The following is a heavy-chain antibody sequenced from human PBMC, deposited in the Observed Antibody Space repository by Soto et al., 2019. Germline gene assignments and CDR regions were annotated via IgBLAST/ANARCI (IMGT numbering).Heavy chain of an antibody. V-gene: IGHV4-61*01. Sequence: QVQLQESGPGLVKPSETLSLTCTVSGGSVSSGSYYWSWIRQPPGKGLEWIGYIYYSGSTNYNPSLTSRVTISVDTSKNQFSLKLSSVTAADTAGYYCARSSGIAAAGPYYYYGMDVWGQGTTVTVSS. CDR3: ARSSGIAAAGPYYYYGMDV. CDR1: GGSVSSGSYY. D-gene: IGHD6-13*01. J-gene: IGHJ6*02. CDR2: IYYSGST.